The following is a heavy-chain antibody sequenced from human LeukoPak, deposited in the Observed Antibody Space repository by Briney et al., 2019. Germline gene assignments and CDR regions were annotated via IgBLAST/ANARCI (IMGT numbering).Heavy chain of an antibody. J-gene: IGHJ6*04. Sequence: PGGSLRLSCAASGFTFSSYEMSWVRQAPGKGLEWVSYISSSGSTIYYADSVKGRFTISRDNAKNSLYLQMNSLRAEDTAVYYCAREGAYGAAAGYNYYYGKDVWGKGTTVTVSS. V-gene: IGHV3-48*03. CDR2: ISSSGSTI. D-gene: IGHD6-13*01. CDR3: AREGAYGAAAGYNYYYGKDV. CDR1: GFTFSSYE.